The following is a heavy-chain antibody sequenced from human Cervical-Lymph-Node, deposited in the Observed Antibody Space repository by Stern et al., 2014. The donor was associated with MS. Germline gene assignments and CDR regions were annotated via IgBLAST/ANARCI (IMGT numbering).Heavy chain of an antibody. CDR1: GFTFSGSW. V-gene: IGHV3-7*01. CDR2: IKDDGSDR. Sequence: EDQLVESGGGLVQPGGSLRLSCAASGFTFSGSWVTWVRQAPGKGLEWVASIKDDGSDRYYVDSVKGRFTISRDNAKTSLFLQMNGLRAEDTAVYYCARDRYFGAFDIWGQGTMVTVSS. D-gene: IGHD3-10*01. CDR3: ARDRYFGAFDI. J-gene: IGHJ3*02.